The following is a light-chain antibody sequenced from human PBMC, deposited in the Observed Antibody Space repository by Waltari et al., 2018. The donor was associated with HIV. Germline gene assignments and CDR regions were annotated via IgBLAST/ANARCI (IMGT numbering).Light chain of an antibody. Sequence: DIQMTQSPSTLSASVGDRVTITCRASQSISTWLAWYQQKPGRAPKLLIYKGSNLESGVPSRFSGSGSGTEFTLTITSLQPDDVATYFCQQYDSYSYTFGLGTKLEI. CDR1: QSISTW. V-gene: IGKV1-5*03. J-gene: IGKJ2*01. CDR3: QQYDSYSYT. CDR2: KGS.